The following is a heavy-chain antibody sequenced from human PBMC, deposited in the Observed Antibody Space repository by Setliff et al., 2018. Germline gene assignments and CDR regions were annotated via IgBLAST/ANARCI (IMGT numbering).Heavy chain of an antibody. CDR1: GYSFTGYY. CDR3: ARGGMAAAGRKGVFEY. Sequence: GASVKVSCKTSGYSFTGYYMHWVRQAPGQGLEWMGIIHTGGGSASYAQKFQGRVTMTSDTSTRTVYMEENSVRSDDTAIYYCARGGMAAAGRKGVFEYWGQGTQVTVSS. CDR2: IHTGGGSA. V-gene: IGHV1-46*01. D-gene: IGHD6-13*01. J-gene: IGHJ4*02.